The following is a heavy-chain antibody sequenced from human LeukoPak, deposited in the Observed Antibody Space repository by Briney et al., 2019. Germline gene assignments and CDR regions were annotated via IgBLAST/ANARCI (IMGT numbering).Heavy chain of an antibody. CDR2: INAGNGNT. V-gene: IGHV1-3*01. Sequence: ASVKVSCKASGYTFTSYAMHWVRQAPGQRLEWMGWINAGNGNTKYSQKFQGRVTITRDTSTSTVYMELSSLTSEDTAIYYCARDRLELREYYFDYWGQGSLVTVSS. J-gene: IGHJ4*02. CDR3: ARDRLELREYYFDY. CDR1: GYTFTSYA. D-gene: IGHD1-1*01.